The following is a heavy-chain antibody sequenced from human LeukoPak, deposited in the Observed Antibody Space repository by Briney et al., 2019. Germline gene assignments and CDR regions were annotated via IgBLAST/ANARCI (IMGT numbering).Heavy chain of an antibody. CDR2: INTNSGGT. V-gene: IGHV1-46*01. CDR1: GYTFTAYY. CDR3: ARWKYSTPIDY. Sequence: ASVKVSCKASGYTFTAYYIHWVRQAPGQGLEWMGRINTNSGGTSYAQKFQGRVTMTRDTSTSTVYMELSSLRSEDTAVYYCARWKYSTPIDYWGQGTLVTVSS. J-gene: IGHJ4*02. D-gene: IGHD2-21*01.